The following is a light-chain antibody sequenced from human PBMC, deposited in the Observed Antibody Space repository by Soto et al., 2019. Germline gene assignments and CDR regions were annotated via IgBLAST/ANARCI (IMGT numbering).Light chain of an antibody. Sequence: EIVLTQSPGTLSLSPGDRATLSCRASQSATSNFLVWYQQKPGRAPRLLMYGVSIRAPGIPDRFTGSGSGTDFTLTINRLEPEYFAVYYCQPYGNSAITFGQGTRLEIK. CDR2: GVS. CDR3: QPYGNSAIT. J-gene: IGKJ5*01. V-gene: IGKV3-20*01. CDR1: QSATSNF.